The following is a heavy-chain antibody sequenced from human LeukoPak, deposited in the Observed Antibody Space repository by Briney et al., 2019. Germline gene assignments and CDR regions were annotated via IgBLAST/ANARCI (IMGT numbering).Heavy chain of an antibody. Sequence: GALVEVSCNPASHIVSTYGIIWWRRAPGHGVEWMGWFNTYNGNTNYAQKHQVRVTMTTYTSTSTAYMDLRSLRSDDTAVYYCARQAGGYSSGWYQFHFDYWGQGTLVAVSS. CDR3: ARQAGGYSSGWYQFHFDY. J-gene: IGHJ4*02. CDR1: SHIVSTYG. CDR2: FNTYNGNT. D-gene: IGHD6-19*01. V-gene: IGHV1-18*04.